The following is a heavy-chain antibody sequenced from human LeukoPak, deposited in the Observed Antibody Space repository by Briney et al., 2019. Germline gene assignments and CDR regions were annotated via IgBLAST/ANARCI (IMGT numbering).Heavy chain of an antibody. CDR2: IYPGDSAT. J-gene: IGHJ4*02. D-gene: IGHD3-10*01. Sequence: GESLKISCKGFGYSFTNYWIGWVRQMPGKGLEWMGIIYPGDSATRYSPSFQGQVTISADKSISTAYLQWGSLKTSDTAIYYCARQGIRGFNVAYWGQGTLSPSPQ. V-gene: IGHV5-51*01. CDR3: ARQGIRGFNVAY. CDR1: GYSFTNYW.